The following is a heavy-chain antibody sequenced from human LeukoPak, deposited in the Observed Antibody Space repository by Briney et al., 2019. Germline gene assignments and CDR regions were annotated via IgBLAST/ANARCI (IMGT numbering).Heavy chain of an antibody. V-gene: IGHV3-74*01. J-gene: IGHJ4*02. D-gene: IGHD3-10*01. Sequence: GGSPRLSCAASEFTFDEYAIHRGRQTPRRGLVCGSRIKIDGRTTHSAGSAKGGYSLSRDNAKSSLYLQRKRLRDKGTGVYYTAREGQLWFGESKTDYWGQGTLVTVSS. CDR3: AREGQLWFGESKTDY. CDR2: IKIDGRTT. CDR1: EFTFDEYA.